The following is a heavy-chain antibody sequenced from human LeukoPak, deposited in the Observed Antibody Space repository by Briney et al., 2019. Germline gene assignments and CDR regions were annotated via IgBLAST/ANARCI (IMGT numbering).Heavy chain of an antibody. CDR3: ARDNEGMATTIYYYYYGMDV. J-gene: IGHJ6*02. D-gene: IGHD5-12*01. CDR1: GFTFSSYA. V-gene: IGHV3-23*01. Sequence: GGSLRLSCAASGFTFSSYAMSWVRQAPGKGLEWVSAISGSGGSTYYADSVKGRFTISRDNSKNTLYLQMNSLRAEDTAVYYCARDNEGMATTIYYYYYGMDVWGQGTTVTASS. CDR2: ISGSGGST.